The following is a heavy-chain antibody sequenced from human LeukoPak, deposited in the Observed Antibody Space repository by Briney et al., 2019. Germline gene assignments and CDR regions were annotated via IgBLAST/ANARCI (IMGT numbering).Heavy chain of an antibody. CDR2: ISRSDGTT. J-gene: IGHJ3*02. Sequence: GGSLRLSCAGSGFTFSSYAMTWVRQAPGTGLEWVSSISRSDGTTYYADSVKGRFTISRDNAKNSLYLQMNSLRAEDTAVYYCARSAGTRDAFDIWGQGTMVTVSS. CDR1: GFTFSSYA. D-gene: IGHD6-13*01. V-gene: IGHV3-23*01. CDR3: ARSAGTRDAFDI.